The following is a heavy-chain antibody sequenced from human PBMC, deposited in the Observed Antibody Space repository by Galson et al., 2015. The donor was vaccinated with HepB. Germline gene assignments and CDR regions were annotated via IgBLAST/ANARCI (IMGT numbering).Heavy chain of an antibody. V-gene: IGHV3-33*01. Sequence: SLRLSCAASGSTFSSYGMYWVRQAPGKGLEWVAVIWYDGSIEYYRDSVRGRFTVSRDNSRNTLYLQMSSLRAEDTAVYYCARDLGFGLDYWGQGTLVTVSS. CDR1: GSTFSSYG. J-gene: IGHJ4*02. D-gene: IGHD3-16*01. CDR2: IWYDGSIE. CDR3: ARDLGFGLDY.